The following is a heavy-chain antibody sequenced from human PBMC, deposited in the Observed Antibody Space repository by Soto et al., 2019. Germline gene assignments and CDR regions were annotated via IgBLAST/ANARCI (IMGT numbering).Heavy chain of an antibody. Sequence: ESGGGVVQPGRSLRLSCAASGFTFSSYGIHWVRQAPGKGLEWVAVIWYDGSNKYYADSVKGRFTISRDNSKNTLYLQMNSLRAEDTAVYNCAREGMPVVTPTQPYWYFDLWSRGTLVTVSS. CDR3: AREGMPVVTPTQPYWYFDL. D-gene: IGHD2-21*02. CDR2: IWYDGSNK. CDR1: GFTFSSYG. J-gene: IGHJ2*01. V-gene: IGHV3-33*01.